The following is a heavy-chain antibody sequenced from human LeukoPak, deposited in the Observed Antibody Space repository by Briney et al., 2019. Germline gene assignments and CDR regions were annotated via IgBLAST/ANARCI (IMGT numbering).Heavy chain of an antibody. CDR1: GFTFSSYW. CDR2: INSDGSST. D-gene: IGHD3-10*01. V-gene: IGHV3-74*01. J-gene: IGHJ5*02. CDR3: ASFGRYNWFDP. Sequence: GGSLRLSCAASGFTFSSYWMHWVRQAPGKGLVWVSRINSDGSSTSYADSVKGRFTISRDNAKNTLYLQMNRLRAEDTAVYYCASFGRYNWFDPWGQGTLVTVSS.